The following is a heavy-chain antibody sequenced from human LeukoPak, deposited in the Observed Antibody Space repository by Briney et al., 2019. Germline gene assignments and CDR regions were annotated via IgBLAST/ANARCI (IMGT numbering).Heavy chain of an antibody. Sequence: GSLRLSCAASGFTFSSDAMSWIRQPPGKGLEWIGEINHSGSTNYNPSLKSRVTISVDTSKNQFSLKLSSVTAADTAVYYCARERAAAGSFWGQGTLVTVSS. D-gene: IGHD6-13*01. CDR3: ARERAAAGSF. CDR1: GFTFSSDA. CDR2: INHSGST. V-gene: IGHV4-34*01. J-gene: IGHJ4*02.